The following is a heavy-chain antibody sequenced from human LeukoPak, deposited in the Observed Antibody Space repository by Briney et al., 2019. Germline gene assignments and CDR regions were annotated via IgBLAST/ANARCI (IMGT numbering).Heavy chain of an antibody. Sequence: GGSLRLSCAASGFTFSSYAMHWVRQAPGKGLEWVAVISYDGSNKYYADSVKGRFTISRGNSKNTLYLQMNSLRAEDTAVYYCARGTQYGDYLDYWGQGTLVTVSS. CDR2: ISYDGSNK. CDR1: GFTFSSYA. D-gene: IGHD4-17*01. J-gene: IGHJ4*02. CDR3: ARGTQYGDYLDY. V-gene: IGHV3-30-3*01.